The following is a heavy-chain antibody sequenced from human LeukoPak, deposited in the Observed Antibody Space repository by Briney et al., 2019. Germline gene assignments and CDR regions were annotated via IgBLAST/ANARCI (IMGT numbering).Heavy chain of an antibody. J-gene: IGHJ4*02. CDR3: AAILYDSSGYYSFDY. D-gene: IGHD3-22*01. CDR1: GFTFSSYS. Sequence: PGGSLRLSCAASGFTFSSYSMNWVRQAPGKGLEWVSYISSSSSTIYYADSVKGRFTISRDNARNSLYLQMNSQRAEDTAVYYCAAILYDSSGYYSFDYWGQGTLVTVSS. V-gene: IGHV3-48*04. CDR2: ISSSSSTI.